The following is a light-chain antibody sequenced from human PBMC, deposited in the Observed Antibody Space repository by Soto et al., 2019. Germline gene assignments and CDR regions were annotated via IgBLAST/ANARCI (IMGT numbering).Light chain of an antibody. CDR2: DAS. J-gene: IGKJ4*01. V-gene: IGKV1-5*01. CDR3: QQYSHYSRIT. CDR1: QGVSSW. Sequence: DIVMTQSPSTVSSSVGERATIYCRASQGVSSWLAWYQQKPGQAPKLLIYDASSLATGIPSRFSGRGSGPEFTLTISSLQPDDFATYYCQQYSHYSRITFGGGTKVDIK.